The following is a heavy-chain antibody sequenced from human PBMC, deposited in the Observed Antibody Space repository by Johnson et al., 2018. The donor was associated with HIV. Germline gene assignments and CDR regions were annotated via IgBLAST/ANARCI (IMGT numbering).Heavy chain of an antibody. CDR2: IYSGGSP. D-gene: IGHD1-26*01. Sequence: VQLVESGGGLVQPGGSLRLSCAASGFTVSSNYMSWVRQATGKGLEWVSVIYSGGSPYYADSVKGRFTISRDNAKNFLYLQMNSLRGEDTALYYCARVRVGAFDIWGQGTMVTVSS. CDR1: GFTVSSNY. V-gene: IGHV3-66*01. CDR3: ARVRVGAFDI. J-gene: IGHJ3*02.